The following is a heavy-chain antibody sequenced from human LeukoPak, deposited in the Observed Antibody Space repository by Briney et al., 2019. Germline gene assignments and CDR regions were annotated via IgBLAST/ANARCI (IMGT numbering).Heavy chain of an antibody. CDR1: GFTFSSYA. CDR3: ARDSQVAGLDY. V-gene: IGHV3-23*01. D-gene: IGHD6-19*01. CDR2: LSNRGRNT. Sequence: GGSLRLSCGASGFTFSSYAMSWVRQAPGKGLEWVSALSNRGRNTYYADSVKGRFTISRDNAKNSLYLQMNSLRAEDTAVYYCARDSQVAGLDYWGQGTLVTVSS. J-gene: IGHJ4*02.